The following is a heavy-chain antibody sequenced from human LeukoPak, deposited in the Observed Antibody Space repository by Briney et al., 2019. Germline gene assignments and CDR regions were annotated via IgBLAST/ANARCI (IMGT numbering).Heavy chain of an antibody. V-gene: IGHV3-48*02. D-gene: IGHD3-22*01. CDR3: ARARSGYSLFDY. CDR2: ISSSSSII. J-gene: IGHJ4*02. CDR1: GFTFSSYS. Sequence: PGGSLRLSCAASGFTFSSYSMNWVRQAPGKGLEWVSYISSSSSIIYYADSVKGRFTISRDNAKNSLYLQMNSLRDEDTAVYYCARARSGYSLFDYWGQGTLVTVSS.